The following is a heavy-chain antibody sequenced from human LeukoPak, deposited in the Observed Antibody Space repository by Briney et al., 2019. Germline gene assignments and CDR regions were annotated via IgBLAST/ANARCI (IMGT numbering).Heavy chain of an antibody. CDR3: AREAGITGTTGNWFDP. V-gene: IGHV4-59*01. CDR1: GGSIRSYY. Sequence: SETLSLTCTVSGGSIRSYYWSWIRQPPGKGLEWIGYIYYSGSTNYNPSLKSRVSISVDMSQNQFSLKLSSVTAADTAIYYCAREAGITGTTGNWFDPWGQGTLVTVSS. J-gene: IGHJ5*02. D-gene: IGHD1-7*01. CDR2: IYYSGST.